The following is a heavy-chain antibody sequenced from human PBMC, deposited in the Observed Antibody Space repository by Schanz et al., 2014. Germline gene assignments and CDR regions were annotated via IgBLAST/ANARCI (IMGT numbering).Heavy chain of an antibody. Sequence: VQSVQSGAEVKKPGSSMKVSCKASGGTFSTYPINWLRQAPGQGLEWMGRIIPIHGIVNYAQRFQDRVRITADKSTSTAYMELSSLRSDDTAVYYCARGGGPEDVFDIWGQGTILTVSS. D-gene: IGHD5-12*01. CDR2: IIPIHGIV. CDR3: ARGGGPEDVFDI. V-gene: IGHV1-69*09. J-gene: IGHJ3*02. CDR1: GGTFSTYP.